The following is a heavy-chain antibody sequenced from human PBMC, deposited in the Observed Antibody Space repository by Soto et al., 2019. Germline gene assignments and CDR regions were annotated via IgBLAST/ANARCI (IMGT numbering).Heavy chain of an antibody. J-gene: IGHJ4*02. V-gene: IGHV1-18*01. D-gene: IGHD3-10*01. CDR1: GYTFTSYG. CDR2: ISAYNGNT. CDR3: ARDRALLWCGYLLSSDY. Sequence: QVQLVQSGAEVKKHGASVKVSCKASGYTFTSYGISWVRQAPGQGLEWMGWISAYNGNTNYAQQLQGRVTMTTDTSTSTAYMELRSLRSDDTAVYYCARDRALLWCGYLLSSDYWGQGTLVTVSS.